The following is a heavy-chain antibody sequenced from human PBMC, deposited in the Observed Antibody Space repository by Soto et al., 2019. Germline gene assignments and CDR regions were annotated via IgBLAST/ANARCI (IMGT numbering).Heavy chain of an antibody. Sequence: QVQLVQSGAEVKKPGASVKVSCKVSVHTLSELSIYWVRQAAGKGLEWMGGFDPEVGKTIYTQKVQGRVTMSEDKSTDTAYLELRSLRFEDTAIYYCTTDSRGGAYGSVDVWGQGTNVTVSS. CDR2: FDPEVGKT. D-gene: IGHD4-17*01. V-gene: IGHV1-24*01. CDR3: TTDSRGGAYGSVDV. CDR1: VHTLSELS. J-gene: IGHJ6*02.